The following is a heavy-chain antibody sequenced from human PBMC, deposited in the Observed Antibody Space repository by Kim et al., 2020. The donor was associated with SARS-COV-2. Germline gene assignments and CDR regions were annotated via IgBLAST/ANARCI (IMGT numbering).Heavy chain of an antibody. Sequence: NSYLKSRVTMSVDTSKNQFSLKLTSVTATATAIYYCVRARQGYNWWRALDIWGQGAIVTVSS. D-gene: IGHD5-12*01. J-gene: IGHJ3*02. CDR3: VRARQGYNWWRALDI. V-gene: IGHV4-4*07.